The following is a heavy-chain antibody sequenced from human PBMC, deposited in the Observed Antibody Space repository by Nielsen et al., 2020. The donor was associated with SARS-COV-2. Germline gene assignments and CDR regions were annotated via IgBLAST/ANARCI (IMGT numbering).Heavy chain of an antibody. V-gene: IGHV3-9*01. D-gene: IGHD1-26*01. CDR3: AKNLVGATTGYYGMDV. Sequence: GGSLRLSCAASGFTFDDYAMHWVRQAPGKGLEWVSGISWNSGSIGYADSVKGRFTISRDNAKNSLYLQMNSLRAEDTALYYCAKNLVGATTGYYGMDVWGQGTTVTVSS. J-gene: IGHJ6*02. CDR2: ISWNSGSI. CDR1: GFTFDDYA.